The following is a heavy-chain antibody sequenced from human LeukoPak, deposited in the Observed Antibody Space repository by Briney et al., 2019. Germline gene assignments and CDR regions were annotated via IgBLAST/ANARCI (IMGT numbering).Heavy chain of an antibody. CDR1: GFTFSSCS. V-gene: IGHV3-15*07. CDR2: IKSNTNGGTS. CDR3: TTHSVTVSGTHF. J-gene: IGHJ4*01. Sequence: AGGSLRLSCAASGFTFSSCSMNWVRQSPGMGLEWVGRIKSNTNGGTSDYAAPVKGRFAISRDDSKNTLYLQMNSLKPEDTAMYYCTTHSVTVSGTHFWGQGALVTVSS. D-gene: IGHD1-7*01.